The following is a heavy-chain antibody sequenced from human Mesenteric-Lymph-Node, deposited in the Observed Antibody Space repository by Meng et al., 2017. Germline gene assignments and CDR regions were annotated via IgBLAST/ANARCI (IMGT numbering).Heavy chain of an antibody. D-gene: IGHD3-10*01. CDR1: GFTFSSYA. J-gene: IGHJ4*02. CDR3: ARVEGYYGSGSYYRYYFDY. Sequence: GGSLRLSCAASGFTFSSYAMSWVRQAPGKGLEWVSAISGSGGSTYYADSVKGRFTISRDNAKNSLYLQMNSLRAEDTALYYCARVEGYYGSGSYYRYYFDYWGQGTLVTVSS. CDR2: ISGSGGST. V-gene: IGHV3-23*01.